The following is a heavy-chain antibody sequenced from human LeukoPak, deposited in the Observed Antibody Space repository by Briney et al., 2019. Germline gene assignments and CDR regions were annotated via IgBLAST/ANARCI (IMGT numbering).Heavy chain of an antibody. CDR1: GFAFDEHG. D-gene: IGHD2-2*01. Sequence: GGSLRLSCTDSGFAFDEHGMSWVRQVPGKGPAWVAGINWSGGSTGYADPLRGRFTISRDNAKNSLYLQMDSLRAEDTALYYCARAPITSPFYFDYWGQGSLVTVSS. CDR2: INWSGGST. V-gene: IGHV3-20*04. J-gene: IGHJ4*02. CDR3: ARAPITSPFYFDY.